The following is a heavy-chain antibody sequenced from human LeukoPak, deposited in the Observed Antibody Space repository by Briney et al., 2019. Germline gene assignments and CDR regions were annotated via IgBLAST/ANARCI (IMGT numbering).Heavy chain of an antibody. V-gene: IGHV4-61*01. Sequence: SETLSLTCTVSGGSVSSVSYYWTWIRQPPGKGLEWIGYIFYSGSTYYNPSLKSRVTLSVDTSKNQFSLRLTSVTAADTAIYYCARDLWFGELRHHGMDVWGQGTTVAVSS. CDR3: ARDLWFGELRHHGMDV. J-gene: IGHJ6*02. CDR1: GGSVSSVSYY. CDR2: IFYSGST. D-gene: IGHD3-10*01.